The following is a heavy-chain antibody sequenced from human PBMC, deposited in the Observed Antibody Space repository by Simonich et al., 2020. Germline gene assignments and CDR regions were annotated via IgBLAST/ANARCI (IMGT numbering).Heavy chain of an antibody. CDR3: AGGVYCSSTSCSTYYYYGMDV. CDR2: ISSSSSYI. V-gene: IGHV3-21*01. D-gene: IGHD2-2*01. Sequence: EVQLVESGGGLVKPGGSLRLSCAASGFTFSSYSMNWVLQAPGKGLEWVSSISSSSSYIYYSDSVKGRFTNSRDNAKNSMYPQMNSLRAEDTAVYYCAGGVYCSSTSCSTYYYYGMDVWGQGTTVTVSS. CDR1: GFTFSSYS. J-gene: IGHJ6*02.